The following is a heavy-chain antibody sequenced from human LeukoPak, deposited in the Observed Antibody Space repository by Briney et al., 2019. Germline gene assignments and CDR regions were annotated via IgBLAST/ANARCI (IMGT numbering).Heavy chain of an antibody. V-gene: IGHV1-69*04. D-gene: IGHD2-15*01. CDR2: IIPSLDVA. J-gene: IGHJ4*02. Sequence: SVKVSCKASGDTFIPYTFSWVRQAPGQGLEWIGRIIPSLDVANYAQKFQGRGTLSVDRDAATTYMEVTGLRSEDTAIYYCARDHCSPGTCLGGHWGQGTLVPVSS. CDR1: GDTFIPYT. CDR3: ARDHCSPGTCLGGH.